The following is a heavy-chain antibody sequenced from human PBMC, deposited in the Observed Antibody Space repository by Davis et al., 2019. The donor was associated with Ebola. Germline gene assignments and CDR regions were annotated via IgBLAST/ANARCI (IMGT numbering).Heavy chain of an antibody. CDR1: GFIFRNYV. CDR2: FGTDGDT. CDR3: VKDSSNIWFDI. J-gene: IGHJ3*02. D-gene: IGHD2/OR15-2a*01. Sequence: PGGSLRLSCETSGFIFRNYVMSWVRQAPGKGLAWVSTFGTDGDTYYADSVKGRFAISRDNSRGTLYLQMNSLRVEDSAIYYCVKDSSNIWFDIWGQGTLVTVSS. V-gene: IGHV3-23*01.